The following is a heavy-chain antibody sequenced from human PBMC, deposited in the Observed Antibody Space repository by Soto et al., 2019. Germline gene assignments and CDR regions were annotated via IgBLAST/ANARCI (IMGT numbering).Heavy chain of an antibody. D-gene: IGHD6-13*01. CDR3: AGVRIYSSSRFHYSYGMDV. J-gene: IGHJ6*02. Sequence: QVQLVQSGAEVKKPGSSVKVSCKASGGTFSSYAISWVRQAPGQGLEWMGGIIPIFGTANYAQKFQGSVTITADESTSTAYMELSSLRSEDTDVYYCAGVRIYSSSRFHYSYGMDVWGQGTTVTVSS. CDR2: IIPIFGTA. V-gene: IGHV1-69*01. CDR1: GGTFSSYA.